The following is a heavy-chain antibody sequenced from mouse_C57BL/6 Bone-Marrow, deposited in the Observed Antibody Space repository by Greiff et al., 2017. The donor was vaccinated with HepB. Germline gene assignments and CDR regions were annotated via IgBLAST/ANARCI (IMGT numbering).Heavy chain of an antibody. V-gene: IGHV5-15*01. J-gene: IGHJ4*01. CDR1: GFTFSDYG. CDR3: ARRAITTVVAPYAMDY. CDR2: ISNLAYSI. D-gene: IGHD1-1*01. Sequence: EVKLMESGGGLVQPGGSLKLSCAASGFTFSDYGMAWVRQAPRKGPEWVAFISNLAYSIYYADTVTGRFTISRENAKNTLYLEMSSLRSEDTAIYYWARRAITTVVAPYAMDYWGQRTSVTVSS.